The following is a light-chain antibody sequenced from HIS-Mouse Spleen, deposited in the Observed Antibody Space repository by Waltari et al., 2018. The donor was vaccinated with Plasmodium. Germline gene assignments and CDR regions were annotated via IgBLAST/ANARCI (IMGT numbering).Light chain of an antibody. Sequence: TQSPGTLSLSPGERATLSCRASQSVSNYLNWYQQKPGKAPKFLIYAASTLQSGVPSRFSGSGSGTDFTLTISSLQPEDFATYYCQQSYSTWTFGQGTKVEIK. V-gene: IGKV1-39*01. CDR3: QQSYSTWT. CDR1: QSVSNY. J-gene: IGKJ1*01. CDR2: AAS.